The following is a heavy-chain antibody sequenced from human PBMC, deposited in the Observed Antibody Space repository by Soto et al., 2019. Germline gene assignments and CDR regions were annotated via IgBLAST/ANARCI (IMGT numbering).Heavy chain of an antibody. V-gene: IGHV3-30*18. D-gene: IGHD3-10*01. CDR3: AKDRMGAGVRGYFDY. CDR1: GFTFSSYG. J-gene: IGHJ4*02. Sequence: QVQLVESGGGVVQPGKSLRLSCAGSGFTFSSYGMDWVRQAPGKGLEWVAVISYDGSNKYYADSVKGRFTISRDNSKNTLYLQISSLRADDTDVYYCAKDRMGAGVRGYFDYWGQGTLVTVSS. CDR2: ISYDGSNK.